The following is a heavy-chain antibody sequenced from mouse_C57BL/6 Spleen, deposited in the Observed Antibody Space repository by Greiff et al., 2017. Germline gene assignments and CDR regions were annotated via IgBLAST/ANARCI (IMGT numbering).Heavy chain of an antibody. V-gene: IGHV2-5*01. CDR2: IWRGGST. J-gene: IGHJ2*01. D-gene: IGHD3-1*01. Sequence: QVQLKESGPGLVQPSQSLSITCTVSGFSLTSYGVHWVRQSPGKGLEWLAVIWRGGSTDYTAAFMSRLSITKDNYKSQVFFKMNSLQADDTAIYYCAKTGATDYFDYWGQGTTLTVSS. CDR3: AKTGATDYFDY. CDR1: GFSLTSYG.